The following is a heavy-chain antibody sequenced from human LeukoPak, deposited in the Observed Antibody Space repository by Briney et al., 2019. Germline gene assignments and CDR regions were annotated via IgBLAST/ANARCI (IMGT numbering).Heavy chain of an antibody. Sequence: GSLRLSCAASGFTFTSYSMNWVRQAPGKGLEWIGYIYYSGSTNYNPSLKSRVTISVDTSKNQFSLKLSSVTAADTAVYYCASTKRSSGWYWYFDLWGRGTLVTVSS. D-gene: IGHD6-19*01. CDR3: ASTKRSSGWYWYFDL. V-gene: IGHV4-59*01. CDR1: GFTFTSYS. J-gene: IGHJ2*01. CDR2: IYYSGST.